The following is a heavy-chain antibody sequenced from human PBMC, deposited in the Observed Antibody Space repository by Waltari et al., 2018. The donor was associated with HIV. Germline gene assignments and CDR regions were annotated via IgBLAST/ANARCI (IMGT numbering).Heavy chain of an antibody. CDR1: GYTFTSSS. D-gene: IGHD2-15*01. Sequence: QVQLVQSGAAVKKPGASEKISCQAAGYTFTSSSWHWLRQAPGQGLEWMGWINPDNGGTKYAQKFQGSVTMTRDTSISTAYMELGRLRSDDTAVYYCARDICNGGSCYSYYFDYWGQGTLVTVSS. CDR2: INPDNGGT. V-gene: IGHV1-2*02. CDR3: ARDICNGGSCYSYYFDY. J-gene: IGHJ4*02.